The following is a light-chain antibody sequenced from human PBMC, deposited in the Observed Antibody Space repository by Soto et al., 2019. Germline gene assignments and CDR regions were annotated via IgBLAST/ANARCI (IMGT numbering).Light chain of an antibody. CDR2: DVT. CDR1: SSDVGGYNF. J-gene: IGLJ3*02. V-gene: IGLV2-11*01. CDR3: CSYAGTYTLWV. Sequence: SALTQPRSVSGSPGQSVTISCTGTSSDVGGYNFVSWYQQYPGKAPKLIVYDVTKRPSGVPDRFSGSKSGNTASLTISGLQAEDEADYYCCSYAGTYTLWVFGGGTKLTVL.